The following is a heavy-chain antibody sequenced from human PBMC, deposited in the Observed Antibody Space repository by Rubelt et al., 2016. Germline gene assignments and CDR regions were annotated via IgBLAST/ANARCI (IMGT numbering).Heavy chain of an antibody. CDR1: GGSFSGYY. CDR2: INHSGST. J-gene: IGHJ4*02. Sequence: QVQLQQWGAGLLKPSETLSLTCAVYGGSFSGYYWSWIRQPPGKGLEWIGEINHSGSTYYNPSLKSRVTRSVDTSKNQFSLKLSSVTAADTAVYYCSGKWYSSSSDYWGQGTLVTVSS. CDR3: SGKWYSSSSDY. V-gene: IGHV4-34*01. D-gene: IGHD6-6*01.